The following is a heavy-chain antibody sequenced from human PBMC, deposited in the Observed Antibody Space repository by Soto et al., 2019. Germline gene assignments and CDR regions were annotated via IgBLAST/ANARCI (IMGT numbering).Heavy chain of an antibody. CDR1: GYTFTSYG. CDR2: TSAYKGNT. CDR3: ARRQWLVGGYYYGMDV. J-gene: IGHJ6*02. D-gene: IGHD6-19*01. V-gene: IGHV1-18*01. Sequence: QVQLVQSGAEVKKPGASVKVSCKASGYTFTSYGISWVRQAPGQGLEWMGWTSAYKGNTNYAQKLQGRVTMTTDTSTSTAYMELRSLRSDDTAVYYCARRQWLVGGYYYGMDVWGQGTPVTVSS.